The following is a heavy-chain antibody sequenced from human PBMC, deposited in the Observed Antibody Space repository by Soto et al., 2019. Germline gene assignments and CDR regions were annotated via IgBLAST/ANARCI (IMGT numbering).Heavy chain of an antibody. CDR1: GYTLAELS. D-gene: IGHD3-9*01. J-gene: IGHJ4*02. Sequence: QVPLVQSGAEVKKPGASVKVSCKVSGYTLAELSMHWVRQAPGKGLEWMGGLDPEDGETVYAQKFQVRLTMAEDTSTDTAYMELSSLTSEDTAFYYCAVDMVNVLTSYPPLGYWGQGTLVTVSS. CDR2: LDPEDGET. CDR3: AVDMVNVLTSYPPLGY. V-gene: IGHV1-24*01.